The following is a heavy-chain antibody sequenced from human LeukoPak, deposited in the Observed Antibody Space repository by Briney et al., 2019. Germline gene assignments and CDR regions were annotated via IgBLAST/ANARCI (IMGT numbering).Heavy chain of an antibody. CDR2: INTNTGNP. J-gene: IGHJ6*02. CDR3: ATLIAAAGTPLNYYYGMDV. Sequence: ASVKVSCKASGYTFTSYAMNWVRQAPGQGLEWMGCINTNTGNPTYAQGFTGRFVFSLDTSVSTAYLQISSLKAEDTAVYYCATLIAAAGTPLNYYYGMDVWGQGTTVTVSS. V-gene: IGHV7-4-1*02. CDR1: GYTFTSYA. D-gene: IGHD6-13*01.